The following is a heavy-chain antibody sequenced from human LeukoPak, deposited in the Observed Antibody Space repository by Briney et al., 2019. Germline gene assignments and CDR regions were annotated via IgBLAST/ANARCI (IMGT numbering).Heavy chain of an antibody. V-gene: IGHV4-59*11. CDR1: GGSISSPY. Sequence: SETLSLTCTVSGGSISSPYWSWIRQPPGKGLEWIGYIYYTGSTTYNPSLKSRVTISVDTSKNQFSLKLRSVTAADTAVCYCARDYGDIPPDWYYDLWGRGTLVTVSS. CDR2: IYYTGST. CDR3: ARDYGDIPPDWYYDL. D-gene: IGHD4-17*01. J-gene: IGHJ2*01.